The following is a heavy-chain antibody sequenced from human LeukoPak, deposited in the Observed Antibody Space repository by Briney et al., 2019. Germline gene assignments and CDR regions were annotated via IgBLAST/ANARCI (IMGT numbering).Heavy chain of an antibody. CDR2: IYYSGST. V-gene: IGHV4-39*01. Sequence: SETLSLTCTVSGGSISSSSYYWGWIRQPPGKGLEWIGSIYYSGSTYYNPSLKSRVTISVDTFKNQFSLKLSSVTAADTAAYHCARKGYDSSGKWFDPWGQGTLVTVSS. J-gene: IGHJ5*02. CDR3: ARKGYDSSGKWFDP. CDR1: GGSISSSSYY. D-gene: IGHD3-22*01.